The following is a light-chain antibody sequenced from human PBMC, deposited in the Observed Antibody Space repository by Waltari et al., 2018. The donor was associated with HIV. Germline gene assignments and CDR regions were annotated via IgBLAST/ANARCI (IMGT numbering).Light chain of an antibody. V-gene: IGKV4-1*01. CDR3: QQYYRSPPMYT. J-gene: IGKJ2*01. Sequence: DIVMTQSPDSLAVSLGERATINCKSSQSVLHSSNNKNYLACYQQKPGQPPKLLIYWASTRESGVPYRFSGSGSGTDFTLTISSLQAEDVAVYYCQQYYRSPPMYTFGQGTKLEIK. CDR1: QSVLHSSNNKNY. CDR2: WAS.